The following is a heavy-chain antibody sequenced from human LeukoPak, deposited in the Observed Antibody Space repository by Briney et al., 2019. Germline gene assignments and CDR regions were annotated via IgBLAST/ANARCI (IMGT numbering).Heavy chain of an antibody. CDR3: ARGPQWELLPMDV. V-gene: IGHV1-69*13. D-gene: IGHD1-26*01. J-gene: IGHJ6*02. Sequence: SVKVSCKASGGTFSSYAISWARQAPGQGLEWMGGIIPIFGTANYAQKFQGRVTITADESTSTAYMELSSLRSEDTAVYYCARGPQWELLPMDVWGQGTTVTVSS. CDR1: GGTFSSYA. CDR2: IIPIFGTA.